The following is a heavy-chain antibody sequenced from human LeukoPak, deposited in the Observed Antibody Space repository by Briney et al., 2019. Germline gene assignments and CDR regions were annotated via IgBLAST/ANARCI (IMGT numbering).Heavy chain of an antibody. J-gene: IGHJ4*02. CDR3: ARALRYCSTTSCQYYFDY. CDR1: GFTFSSYG. D-gene: IGHD2-2*01. V-gene: IGHV3-23*01. Sequence: GGSLRLSCAASGFTFSSYGMSWVRQAPGKGLEWVSAISGSGGSTYYADSVKGRFTISRDNSKNTLYLQMNSLRAEDTAVYYCARALRYCSTTSCQYYFDYWGQGTLVTVSS. CDR2: ISGSGGST.